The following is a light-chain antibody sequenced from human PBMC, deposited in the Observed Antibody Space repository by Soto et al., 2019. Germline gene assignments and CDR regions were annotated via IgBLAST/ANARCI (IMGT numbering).Light chain of an antibody. Sequence: QAVVTQSPSAFASLGASVKLTCTLSSGHSTYAIAWHQQQPEKGPRYLMKLNSDGSHRKGDGIPDRFSGSSSGAERYLTISSLQSEDEADYYCQTWGTGIHWVFGGGTKVTVL. V-gene: IGLV4-69*01. J-gene: IGLJ3*02. CDR2: LNSDGSH. CDR1: SGHSTYA. CDR3: QTWGTGIHWV.